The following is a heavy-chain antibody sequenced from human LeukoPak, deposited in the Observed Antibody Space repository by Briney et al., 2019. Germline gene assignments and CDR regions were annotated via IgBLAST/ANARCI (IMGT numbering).Heavy chain of an antibody. V-gene: IGHV1-69*13. CDR1: GGTFISYA. CDR3: ARSTGSPGAFDI. CDR2: IIPIFGTA. J-gene: IGHJ3*02. Sequence: GASVKVSCKASGGTFISYAISWVRQAPGQGLEWMGGIIPIFGTANYAQKFQGRVTITADESTSTAYMELSSLRSEVTAVYYCARSTGSPGAFDIWGQGTMVTVSS. D-gene: IGHD1-26*01.